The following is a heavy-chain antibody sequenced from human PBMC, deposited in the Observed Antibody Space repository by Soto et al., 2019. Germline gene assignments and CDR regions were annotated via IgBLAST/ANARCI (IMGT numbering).Heavy chain of an antibody. D-gene: IGHD3-9*01. J-gene: IGHJ3*02. V-gene: IGHV1-8*01. CDR1: GYTFTRYD. Sequence: ASVKVCCKASGYTFTRYDINWVRQATGQGLEWMGWMNPNSGNTGYAQKFQGRVTMTRNTSISTAYMELSSLRSEDTAVYYCARGRYDILTGEDAFDIWGQGTMVTVSS. CDR2: MNPNSGNT. CDR3: ARGRYDILTGEDAFDI.